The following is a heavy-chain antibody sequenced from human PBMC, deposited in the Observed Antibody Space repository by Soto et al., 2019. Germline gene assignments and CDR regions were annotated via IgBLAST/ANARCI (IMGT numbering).Heavy chain of an antibody. CDR1: GFTFTSSA. Sequence: GASVKVSCKASGFTFTSSAVQWVRQARGQRLEWIGWIVVDSGGTNYAQKFQGWVTMTRDTSISTAYMELSRLRSDDTAVYYCARDLKYSSSSVYYGMDVWGQGTTVTVSS. V-gene: IGHV1-58*01. CDR3: ARDLKYSSSSVYYGMDV. D-gene: IGHD6-6*01. J-gene: IGHJ6*02. CDR2: IVVDSGGT.